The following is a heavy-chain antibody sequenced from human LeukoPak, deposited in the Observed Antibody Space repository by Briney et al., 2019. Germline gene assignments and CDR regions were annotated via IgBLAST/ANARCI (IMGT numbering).Heavy chain of an antibody. J-gene: IGHJ4*02. CDR3: AKDRGIISDY. V-gene: IGHV3-23*01. CDR2: ISGSGGRT. D-gene: IGHD3-10*01. Sequence: GGSLRLSCAASGFTFSSYAMSWVRQAPGKGLEWVSFISGSGGRTYYADSVKGRITISRDNSKNTLYLQMNSLRAEDTAVYYCAKDRGIISDYWGQGTLVTVSS. CDR1: GFTFSSYA.